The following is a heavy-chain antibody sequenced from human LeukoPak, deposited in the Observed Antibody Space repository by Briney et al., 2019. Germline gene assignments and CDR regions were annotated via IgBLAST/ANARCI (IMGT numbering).Heavy chain of an antibody. D-gene: IGHD3-9*01. V-gene: IGHV4-59*12. CDR1: GGSISSYY. Sequence: PSETLSLTCTVSGGSISSYYWSWIRRPPGKGLEWIGYIYYSGSTNYNPSLKSRVTILVDTSKNQFSLKLSSVTAADTAVYYCAREGDILTGYWSAEYFQHWGQGTLVTVSS. J-gene: IGHJ1*01. CDR3: AREGDILTGYWSAEYFQH. CDR2: IYYSGST.